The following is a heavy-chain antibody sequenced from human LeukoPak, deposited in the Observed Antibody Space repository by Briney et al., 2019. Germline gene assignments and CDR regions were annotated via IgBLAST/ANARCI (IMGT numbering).Heavy chain of an antibody. V-gene: IGHV3-23*01. J-gene: IGHJ4*02. D-gene: IGHD1-26*01. CDR1: GFTFSSYG. CDR3: AKDYVVGAAYYFDY. Sequence: GGSLRLSCAASGFTFSSYGMSWVRQAPGKGLEWVSAISGSGGSTYYADSVKGRFTISRDNSKSTLYLQMNSLRAEDTAVYYCAKDYVVGAAYYFDYWGQGTLVTVSS. CDR2: ISGSGGST.